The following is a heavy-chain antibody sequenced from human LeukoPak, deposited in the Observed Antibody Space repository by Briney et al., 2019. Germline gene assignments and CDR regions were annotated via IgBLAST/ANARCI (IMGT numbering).Heavy chain of an antibody. V-gene: IGHV4-39*01. CDR3: ARSLVARGSWFDP. Sequence: PSETLSLSCTVSGGSISSSSYYWGWIRQPPGKGLERIGSIYYSGSTYYNPSLKSRVTISVDTSKNQFSLKLSSVTAADTAVYYCARSLVARGSWFDPWGQGTLVTVSS. D-gene: IGHD3-10*01. CDR2: IYYSGST. J-gene: IGHJ5*02. CDR1: GGSISSSSYY.